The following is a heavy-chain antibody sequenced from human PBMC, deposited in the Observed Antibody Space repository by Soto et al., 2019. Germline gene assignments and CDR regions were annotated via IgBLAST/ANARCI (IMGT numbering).Heavy chain of an antibody. Sequence: QVQLVQSGAEVKKPGASVKVSCKASGYTFTSYGISWVRQAPGQGLEWMGWISAYNGNTNYAQKLQGRVPMTTDTSTSTAYMELRSLRSDDTAVYYCARDASIIAAAGTIYYYYGMDVWGQGTTVTVSS. CDR3: ARDASIIAAAGTIYYYYGMDV. V-gene: IGHV1-18*01. D-gene: IGHD6-13*01. J-gene: IGHJ6*02. CDR2: ISAYNGNT. CDR1: GYTFTSYG.